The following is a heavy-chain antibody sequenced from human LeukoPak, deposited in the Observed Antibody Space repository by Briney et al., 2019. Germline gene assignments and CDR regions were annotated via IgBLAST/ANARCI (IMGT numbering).Heavy chain of an antibody. Sequence: SETLPHTCCVYGPSLLCYLGGWIRQPTARGQERIGYIYYSGSANYNPSLKSRVTISIDTSKNQFSLNLSSVTAADTAVYYCARVFWGQLHAFDFWGQGTMVTVSS. J-gene: IGHJ3*01. CDR3: ARVFWGQLHAFDF. V-gene: IGHV4-59*13. CDR2: IYYSGSA. CDR1: GPSLLCYL. D-gene: IGHD3-16*01.